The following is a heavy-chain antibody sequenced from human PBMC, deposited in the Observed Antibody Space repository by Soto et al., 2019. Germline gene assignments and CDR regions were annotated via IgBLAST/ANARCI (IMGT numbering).Heavy chain of an antibody. V-gene: IGHV3-48*02. CDR1: GFTFTIYS. D-gene: IGHD2-21*02. CDR3: ARETAYCGGDCYWIDN. Sequence: LSLTCAASGFTFTIYSINWVRQAPGKGLEWVSYISSGSNTIYYADSVKGRFTISRDNAKNSLFLQMNSLRDEDTAVYYCARETAYCGGDCYWIDNWGQGTLVTVSS. CDR2: ISSGSNTI. J-gene: IGHJ4*02.